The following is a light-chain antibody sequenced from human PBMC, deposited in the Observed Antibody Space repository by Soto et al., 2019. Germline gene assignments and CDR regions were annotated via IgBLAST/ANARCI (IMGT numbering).Light chain of an antibody. CDR3: QDYGTSPTP. Sequence: EIVLTQSPGTLSLSPGERATLSCRASQSVSSSYLAWYQQKPGQAPRLLIYGASSRATGIPDRFSGSGSGKVFTFTFSSVDPEVFAVYYCQDYGTSPTPFAQGTRL. CDR1: QSVSSSY. CDR2: GAS. V-gene: IGKV3-20*01. J-gene: IGKJ5*01.